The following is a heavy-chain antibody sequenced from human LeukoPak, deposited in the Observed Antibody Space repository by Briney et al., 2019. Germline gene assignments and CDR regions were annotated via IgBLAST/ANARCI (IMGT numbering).Heavy chain of an antibody. CDR3: ARDYRDDYGPWGYYYYGMDV. J-gene: IGHJ6*02. CDR2: IYYSGNT. V-gene: IGHV4-59*12. CDR1: GDSISSYY. Sequence: KPSETLSLTCTVSGDSISSYYWSWIRQPPGKGLEWIGYIYYSGNTNYNPSLKSRVTISLDTSKNQFSLKLSSVTAADTAVYYCARDYRDDYGPWGYYYYGMDVWGQGTTVTVSS. D-gene: IGHD4-17*01.